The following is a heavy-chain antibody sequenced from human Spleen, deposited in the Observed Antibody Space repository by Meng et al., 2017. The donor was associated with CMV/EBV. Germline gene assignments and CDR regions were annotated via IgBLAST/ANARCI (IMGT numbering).Heavy chain of an antibody. CDR3: ASWRGYSYGYPDY. V-gene: IGHV3-48*04. J-gene: IGHJ4*02. CDR2: ISSSSSTI. CDR1: GFTFSSYS. Sequence: GESLKISCAASGFTFSSYSMNWVRQAPGKGLEWVSYISSSSSTIYYADSVKGRFTISRDNAKNSLYLQMNSLRAEDTAVYYCASWRGYSYGYPDYWGQGTLVTVSS. D-gene: IGHD5-18*01.